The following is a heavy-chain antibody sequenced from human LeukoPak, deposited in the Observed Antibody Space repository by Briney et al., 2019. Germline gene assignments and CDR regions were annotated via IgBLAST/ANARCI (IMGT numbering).Heavy chain of an antibody. D-gene: IGHD1-14*01. CDR1: GGSFSGYY. Sequence: SETLSLTCAVYGGSFSGYYWSWIRQPPGEGLEWSGSIYHNGNIYYNPSLKSRVSISVDTSKNQFSLKLSSVTAADTAVYYCARHDRRTGSHFDYWGQGTLVTVSS. CDR2: IYHNGNI. CDR3: ARHDRRTGSHFDY. V-gene: IGHV4-34*01. J-gene: IGHJ4*02.